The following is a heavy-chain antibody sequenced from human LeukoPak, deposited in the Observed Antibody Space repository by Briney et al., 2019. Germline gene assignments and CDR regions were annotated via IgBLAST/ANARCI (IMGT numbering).Heavy chain of an antibody. J-gene: IGHJ6*02. CDR3: AKALSKLVLGMDV. CDR2: ISYDGSNK. D-gene: IGHD6-6*01. CDR1: GFTFSSYG. Sequence: GRSLRLSCAASGFTFSSYGMHWVRQAPGKGLEWVAVISYDGSNKYYADSVKGRFTISRDNSKNTLYLQMNSLRAEDTAVYYCAKALSKLVLGMDVRGQGTTVTVSS. V-gene: IGHV3-30*18.